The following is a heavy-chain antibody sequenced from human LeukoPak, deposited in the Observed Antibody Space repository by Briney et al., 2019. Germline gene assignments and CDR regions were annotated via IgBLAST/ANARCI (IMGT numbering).Heavy chain of an antibody. CDR3: AKTTGSGWSWYFDY. Sequence: SETLSLTCTVSGGSISSYYWSWIRQPPGKGLEWIGYIYYSGSTNYSPSLKSRVTISVDTSKNQFSLKLSSVTAADTAVYYCAKTTGSGWSWYFDYWGQGTLVTVSS. D-gene: IGHD6-13*01. J-gene: IGHJ4*02. CDR1: GGSISSYY. CDR2: IYYSGST. V-gene: IGHV4-59*01.